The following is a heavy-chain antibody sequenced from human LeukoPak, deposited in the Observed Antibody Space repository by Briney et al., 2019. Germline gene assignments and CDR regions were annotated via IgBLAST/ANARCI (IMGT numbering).Heavy chain of an antibody. D-gene: IGHD3-22*01. CDR2: INPNSGGT. Sequence: ASVKVSCKASGYTFTGYYMHWVRQAPGQGLEWMGWINPNSGGTNYAQKFQGRVTMTRDTSISTAYMELSRLRSDDTAVYYCATAAKEYYYDSSGYIGNWFDPWGQGTLVTVSS. CDR1: GYTFTGYY. J-gene: IGHJ5*02. CDR3: ATAAKEYYYDSSGYIGNWFDP. V-gene: IGHV1-2*02.